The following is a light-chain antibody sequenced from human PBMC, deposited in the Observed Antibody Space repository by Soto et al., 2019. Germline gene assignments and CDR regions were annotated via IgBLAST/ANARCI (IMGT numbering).Light chain of an antibody. CDR2: SNN. J-gene: IGLJ3*02. V-gene: IGLV1-44*01. CDR3: AAWDDSLNGWV. Sequence: QSVLTQPPSASGTPGQRVTISCSGSSSNIGSNTVNWYQQLPGTAPKLLIYSNNQRLSGVPDRFSSSKSGTSASLAISGLQSEDEADYYCAAWDDSLNGWVFGGGTQLTVL. CDR1: SSNIGSNT.